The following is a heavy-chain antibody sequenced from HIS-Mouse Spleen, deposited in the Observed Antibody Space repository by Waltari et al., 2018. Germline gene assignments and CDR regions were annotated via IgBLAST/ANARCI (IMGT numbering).Heavy chain of an antibody. Sequence: QVPLQESGPGLVKPSETLSLTCTVAGYSISSGYYWGWIRQPPGKGLEWIGSIYHSGSTYYNPSLKSRVTISVDTSKNQFSLKLSSVTAADTAVYYCARRRTLEWPYWGQGTLVTVSS. CDR1: GYSISSGYY. CDR3: ARRRTLEWPY. CDR2: IYHSGST. V-gene: IGHV4-38-2*02. J-gene: IGHJ4*02. D-gene: IGHD3-3*01.